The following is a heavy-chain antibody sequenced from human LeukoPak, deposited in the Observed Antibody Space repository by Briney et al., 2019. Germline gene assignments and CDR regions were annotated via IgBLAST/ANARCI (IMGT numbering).Heavy chain of an antibody. J-gene: IGHJ4*02. CDR2: INIDGSTT. CDR1: GFTLSNNW. V-gene: IGHV3-74*03. Sequence: GGSLRLSCVASGFTLSNNWMDWVRQAPGKGLVWVSRINIDGSTTTYADSVKGRFTISRDNAKNTLYLQMNSLRADDTAVYYCARGSLSSSWTTFDYWGQGTLVTVSS. CDR3: ARGSLSSSWTTFDY. D-gene: IGHD6-13*01.